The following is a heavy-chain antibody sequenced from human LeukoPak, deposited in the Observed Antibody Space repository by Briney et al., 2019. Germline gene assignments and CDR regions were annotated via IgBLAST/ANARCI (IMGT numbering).Heavy chain of an antibody. CDR1: GGTFSSYA. D-gene: IGHD2-21*02. J-gene: IGHJ3*02. CDR2: IIPIFGIE. CDR3: ARDRCGGDCYADDAFDI. V-gene: IGHV1-69*04. Sequence: SVKVSCKASGGTFSSYAINWVRQAPGQGLEWMGRIIPIFGIENYAQKFQGRVTITADTSTSTAYMELSSLRSEDTAVYYCARDRCGGDCYADDAFDIWGQGTMVTVSS.